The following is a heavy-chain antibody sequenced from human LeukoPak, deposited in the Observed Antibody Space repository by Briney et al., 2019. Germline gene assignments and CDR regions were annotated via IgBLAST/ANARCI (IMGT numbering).Heavy chain of an antibody. V-gene: IGHV1-18*01. CDR2: ISAYNGNT. J-gene: IGHJ6*03. D-gene: IGHD3-22*01. CDR1: GYTFTNYG. Sequence: ASVKVSCKASGYTFTNYGISWVRQAPGQGLEWMGWISAYNGNTNYAQKLQGRVTMTTDTSTSTAYMELRSLRSDDTAVYYCARVNSSGYYKYYYYYYMDVWGKGTTVTVSS. CDR3: ARVNSSGYYKYYYYYYMDV.